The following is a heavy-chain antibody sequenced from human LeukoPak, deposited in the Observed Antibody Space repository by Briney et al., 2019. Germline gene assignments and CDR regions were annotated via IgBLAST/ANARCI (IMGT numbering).Heavy chain of an antibody. D-gene: IGHD3-22*01. CDR3: ARDLSTIDSSGTREGLCY. J-gene: IGHJ4*02. V-gene: IGHV3-48*03. CDR2: ISSSGSTI. Sequence: GGSLRLSCAASGFTFSSYEMNWVRQAPGKGLEWVSYISSSGSTIYYADSVKGRFTISRDNAKNSLYLQMNSLRPEDTAVYYCARDLSTIDSSGTREGLCYWGQGTLVTVSS. CDR1: GFTFSSYE.